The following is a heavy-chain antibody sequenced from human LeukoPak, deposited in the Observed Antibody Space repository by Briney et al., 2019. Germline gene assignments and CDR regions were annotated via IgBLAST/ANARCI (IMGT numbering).Heavy chain of an antibody. D-gene: IGHD5-18*01. Sequence: PGGSLRLSCAASGFNMNWIRQAPGKGLEWVSSISSSANYIYYADSLRGRFTISRDNAKNSLYLQMNSLRVEDTAVYYCARDRGYSYGYDLDYWGQGTLITVS. V-gene: IGHV3-21*01. CDR3: ARDRGYSYGYDLDY. CDR1: GFN. CDR2: ISSSANYI. J-gene: IGHJ4*02.